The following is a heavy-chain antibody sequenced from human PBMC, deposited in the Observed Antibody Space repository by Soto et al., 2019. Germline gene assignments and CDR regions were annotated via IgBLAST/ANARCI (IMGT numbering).Heavy chain of an antibody. D-gene: IGHD5-12*01. Sequence: QVPLVQSGAEVKKPGSSVKVSCKASGGTFSSYAISWVRQGPGQGLEWMGGIIPIFGTANYAQKFQGRVTITADESTSTAYMELSSLRSEETAVYYCARPEWLRREGGYYYCGMDVWGQGTTVTVSS. J-gene: IGHJ6*02. V-gene: IGHV1-69*12. CDR3: ARPEWLRREGGYYYCGMDV. CDR1: GGTFSSYA. CDR2: IIPIFGTA.